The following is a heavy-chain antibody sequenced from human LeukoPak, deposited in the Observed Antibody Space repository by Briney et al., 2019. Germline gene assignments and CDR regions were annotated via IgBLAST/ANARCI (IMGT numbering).Heavy chain of an antibody. CDR1: GFTFSSYE. D-gene: IGHD1-14*01. Sequence: GGSLRLSCAASGFTFSSYEMNWVRQAPGKGLEWVSYISSSGSTIYYADSVKGRFTISRDNSKNTLYLQMNSLRAEDTAVYYCARGTISGDFDIWGQGTMVTVSS. V-gene: IGHV3-48*03. J-gene: IGHJ3*02. CDR3: ARGTISGDFDI. CDR2: ISSSGSTI.